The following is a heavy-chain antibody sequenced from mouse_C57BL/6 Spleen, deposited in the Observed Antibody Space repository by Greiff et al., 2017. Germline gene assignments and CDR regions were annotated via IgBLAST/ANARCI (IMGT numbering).Heavy chain of an antibody. D-gene: IGHD2-1*01. V-gene: IGHV2-2*01. CDR3: ARNLGGNYVGYFDV. Sequence: QVQLKESGPGLVQPSQSLSITCTVSGFSLTSYGVHWVRQSPGKGLEWLGVIWSGGSTDYNAAFIFRLSISKDNSKRQVFFKMNSLQADDTAIYYCARNLGGNYVGYFDVWGTGTTVTVSS. CDR2: IWSGGST. CDR1: GFSLTSYG. J-gene: IGHJ1*03.